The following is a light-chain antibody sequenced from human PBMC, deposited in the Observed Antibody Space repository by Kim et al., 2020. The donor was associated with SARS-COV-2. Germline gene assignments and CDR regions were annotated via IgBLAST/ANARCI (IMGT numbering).Light chain of an antibody. CDR3: LHLDSYPLT. CDR1: QAIRSY. CDR2: GAS. J-gene: IGKJ4*01. Sequence: GDRVTVTCRGSQAIRSYFGWYQQKPGKAPKLLIYGASTLQSGVPTRFSGSGSGTDFTLTISSLQPEDFASYYCLHLDSYPLTFGGGTKVDIK. V-gene: IGKV1-9*01.